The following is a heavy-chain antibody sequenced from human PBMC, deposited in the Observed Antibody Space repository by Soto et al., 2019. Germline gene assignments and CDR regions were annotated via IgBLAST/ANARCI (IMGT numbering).Heavy chain of an antibody. CDR3: VRGRGLQPLDY. V-gene: IGHV3-33*01. CDR2: VWYDGSNK. D-gene: IGHD3-10*01. Sequence: VHLEEAGGGVVQPGGSLRLSCVASGFDFRGDLMHWVRQAPGKGLEWVAYVWYDGSNKMYAASVQGRFTISRDKSKNTLYLQMNSLSDDDTAVYYCVRGRGLQPLDYWGQGTLVTVSS. J-gene: IGHJ4*02. CDR1: GFDFRGDL.